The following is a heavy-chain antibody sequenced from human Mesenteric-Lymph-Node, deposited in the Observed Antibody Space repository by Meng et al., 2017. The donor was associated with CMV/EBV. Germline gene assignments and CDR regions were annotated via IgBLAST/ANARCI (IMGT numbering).Heavy chain of an antibody. J-gene: IGHJ6*02. CDR1: GFTFSSYA. Sequence: GESLKISCAASGFTFSSYAMHWVRQAPGKGLEWVAVISYDGSNKYYADSVKGRFTISRDNAKNSLYLQMNSLRAEDTALYYCAKDIVRGTKAAISSYYGMDVWGQGTTVTVSS. D-gene: IGHD2-2*01. CDR2: ISYDGSNK. V-gene: IGHV3-30-3*01. CDR3: AKDIVRGTKAAISSYYGMDV.